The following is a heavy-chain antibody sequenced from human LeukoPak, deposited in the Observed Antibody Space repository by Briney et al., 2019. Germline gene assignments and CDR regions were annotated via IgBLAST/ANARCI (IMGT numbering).Heavy chain of an antibody. V-gene: IGHV3-74*01. Sequence: LGGSLRLSCAASGFTFSSYWMHWVRQAPGKGLVWVSRINTDGSSTSYADSVKGRFTISRDNAKNTLYLQMNSLRAEDTAVYYCARAPQEGRYCSSTSCSFDYWGQGTLVTVSS. CDR1: GFTFSSYW. CDR3: ARAPQEGRYCSSTSCSFDY. D-gene: IGHD2-2*01. J-gene: IGHJ4*02. CDR2: INTDGSST.